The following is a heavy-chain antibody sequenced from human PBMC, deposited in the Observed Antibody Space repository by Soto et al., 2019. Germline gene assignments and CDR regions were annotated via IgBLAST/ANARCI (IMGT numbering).Heavy chain of an antibody. D-gene: IGHD2-2*02. CDR3: ARGHIVVVPAAIRNWFDP. CDR2: INHNGST. CDR1: GGSVSGYC. V-gene: IGHV4-34*01. Sequence: XESLSLTCDVYGGSVSGYCGSWIRQPPGKGLEWIGEINHNGSTNYNPSLKSRVTISVDTSKNQFSLKLSSVTAADTAVYYCARGHIVVVPAAIRNWFDPWGQGTLVTV. J-gene: IGHJ5*02.